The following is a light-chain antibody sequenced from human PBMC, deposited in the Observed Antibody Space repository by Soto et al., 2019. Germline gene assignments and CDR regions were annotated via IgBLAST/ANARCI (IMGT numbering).Light chain of an antibody. J-gene: IGKJ1*01. CDR2: KAS. V-gene: IGKV1-5*03. CDR3: QQYGSSQT. Sequence: DIQMTQSPSTLSASVGDRVTISCRASQSISSWLAWYQQKPGKAPKILIYKASTLKSGVPSRFSGSGSGTEFTLTISSLQPDDFAVYYCQQYGSSQTFGQGTKVDIK. CDR1: QSISSW.